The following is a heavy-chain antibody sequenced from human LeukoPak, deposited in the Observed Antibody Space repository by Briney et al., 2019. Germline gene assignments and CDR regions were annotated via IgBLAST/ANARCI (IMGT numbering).Heavy chain of an antibody. D-gene: IGHD3-22*01. CDR1: GFTFSSYG. J-gene: IGHJ4*02. Sequence: GGSLRLSCAASGFTFSSYGMHWVRQAPGKGLEWVAVISYDGSNKYYADSVKGRFTISRDNSKNTLYLQMNSLRAEDTAVCYCARNLYYYDSSGYYYYWGQGTLVTVSS. V-gene: IGHV3-30*03. CDR2: ISYDGSNK. CDR3: ARNLYYYDSSGYYYY.